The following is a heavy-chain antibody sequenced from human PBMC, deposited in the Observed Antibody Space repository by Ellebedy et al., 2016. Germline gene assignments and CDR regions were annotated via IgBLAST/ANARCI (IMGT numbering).Heavy chain of an antibody. V-gene: IGHV4-39*01. CDR3: ARGSGDGYHRHPYWYFDL. Sequence: SETLSLTCTVSGGSISSSSYYWGWIRQPPGKGLEWIGSIYYSGSTYYNPSLKSRVTISVDTSKNQFSLKLSSVTAADTAVYYCARGSGDGYHRHPYWYFDLWGRGTLVTVSS. CDR1: GGSISSSSYY. J-gene: IGHJ2*01. D-gene: IGHD5-24*01. CDR2: IYYSGST.